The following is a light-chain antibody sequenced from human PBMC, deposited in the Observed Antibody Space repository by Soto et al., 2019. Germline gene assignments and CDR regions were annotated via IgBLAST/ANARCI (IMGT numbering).Light chain of an antibody. Sequence: ALTQPASVSGSPGQSITISCTGTSRDVGAYDFVSWYQQHPGKAPKLMIYDVSNRPSGVSTRFSGSKSGNTASLTISGLQAEDEADYYCGSYTISSSRVFGTGTQLTVL. CDR2: DVS. CDR1: SRDVGAYDF. J-gene: IGLJ1*01. V-gene: IGLV2-14*03. CDR3: GSYTISSSRV.